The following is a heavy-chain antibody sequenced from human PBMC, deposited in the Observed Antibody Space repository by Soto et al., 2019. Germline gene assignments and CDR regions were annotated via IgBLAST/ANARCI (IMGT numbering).Heavy chain of an antibody. V-gene: IGHV4-59*01. Sequence: ASETLSLTCTVSGGSISRNYWSWIRQPPGKGLEWIGYMSYSGSTNYNPSLKSRVTISGDTSKNQFSLRLTSVTAADTAVYYCARGGWPTFYDNWFDPWGQGTLVTAPQ. CDR2: MSYSGST. J-gene: IGHJ5*02. D-gene: IGHD3-16*01. CDR3: ARGGWPTFYDNWFDP. CDR1: GGSISRNY.